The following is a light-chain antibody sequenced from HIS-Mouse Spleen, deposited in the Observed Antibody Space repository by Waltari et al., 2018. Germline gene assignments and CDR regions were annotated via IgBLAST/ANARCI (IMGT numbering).Light chain of an antibody. CDR3: QQYYSYPRG. CDR2: AAS. CDR1: QGISSY. V-gene: IGKV1-8*01. Sequence: AIRMTQSPSSLSASTGDSVTITCRASQGISSYLAWYQQKPGKAPKLLIYAASTLQSGVPSRFSGSGSGTDFTLTISCLQSEDFATYYCQQYYSYPRGFGPGTKVDIK. J-gene: IGKJ3*01.